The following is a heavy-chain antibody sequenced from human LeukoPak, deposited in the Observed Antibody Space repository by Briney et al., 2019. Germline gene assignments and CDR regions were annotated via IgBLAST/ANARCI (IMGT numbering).Heavy chain of an antibody. D-gene: IGHD2-15*01. Sequence: ASVKVSCKASGYPFTGYYMHWVRQAPGQGLEWMGWINPNSGGTKYAQRFQGRVTMTRDTSISTAYMDLSSLGSDDTAIFYCVRKSATRRTSEFDYWGQGTPVTVSS. CDR2: INPNSGGT. V-gene: IGHV1-2*02. CDR3: VRKSATRRTSEFDY. J-gene: IGHJ4*02. CDR1: GYPFTGYY.